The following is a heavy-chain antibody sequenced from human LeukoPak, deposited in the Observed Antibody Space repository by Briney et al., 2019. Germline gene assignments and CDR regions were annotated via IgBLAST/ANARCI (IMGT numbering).Heavy chain of an antibody. CDR2: INPKSGAT. Sequence: ASVKVSCKTSGYTFTDYYMHWVRQAPGQGLEWMGWINPKSGATNYAQKLQGRVTMTRDTSISTAYLELTRLTSDDTAMYYCARVGTTDYWGQGTPVTVSS. CDR1: GYTFTDYY. D-gene: IGHD4-17*01. V-gene: IGHV1-2*02. CDR3: ARVGTTDY. J-gene: IGHJ4*02.